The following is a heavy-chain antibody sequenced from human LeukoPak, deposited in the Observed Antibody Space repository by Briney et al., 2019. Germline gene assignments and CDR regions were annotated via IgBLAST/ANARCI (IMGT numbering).Heavy chain of an antibody. CDR1: GGTFSTYA. CDR3: ARGWSGYSLYYYYYMDV. D-gene: IGHD3-3*01. CDR2: IIPIFDTA. V-gene: IGHV1-69*13. Sequence: SVTVSCKASGGTFSTYAISWVRQAPGQGLEWMGGIIPIFDTANYAQKFQGRVTITADESTSTAYMELSRLRSDDTAVYYCARGWSGYSLYYYYYMDVWGKGTTVTVSS. J-gene: IGHJ6*03.